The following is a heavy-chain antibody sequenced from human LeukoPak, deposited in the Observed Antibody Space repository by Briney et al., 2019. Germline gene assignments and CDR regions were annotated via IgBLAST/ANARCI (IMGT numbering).Heavy chain of an antibody. D-gene: IGHD3-10*01. J-gene: IGHJ3*02. CDR1: GDSVSSNSAA. V-gene: IGHV6-1*01. CDR2: TYYRSKWYN. CDR3: ARRLLWFGKASAFDI. Sequence: SQTLSLTCAISGDSVSSNSAARNWIRQSPSRGLEWLGRTYYRSKWYNDYAISVKSRISINPNTPKNQFSLQLNSVTAADTAVYYCARRLLWFGKASAFDIWGQGTMVTVSS.